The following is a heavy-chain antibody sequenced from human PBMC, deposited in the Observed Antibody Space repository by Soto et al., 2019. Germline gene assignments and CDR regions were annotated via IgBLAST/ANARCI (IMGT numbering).Heavy chain of an antibody. J-gene: IGHJ4*02. CDR1: GGTFSSYS. Sequence: QVQLVQSGAEVKKPGSSVKVSCKASGGTFSSYSINWVRQAPGQGLEWMGEIIPILGTANYAQQFQGRVTITADESTSTAYMELSSLRSEDTAVYYCARDGGRHSGGIDYWGQGTLVTVSS. V-gene: IGHV1-69*01. CDR3: ARDGGRHSGGIDY. CDR2: IIPILGTA. D-gene: IGHD1-26*01.